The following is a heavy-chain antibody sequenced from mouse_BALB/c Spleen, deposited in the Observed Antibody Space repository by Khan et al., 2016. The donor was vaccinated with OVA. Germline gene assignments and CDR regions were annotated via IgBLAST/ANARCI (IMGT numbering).Heavy chain of an antibody. CDR3: ARLAYYYESEGFAY. D-gene: IGHD1-1*01. J-gene: IGHJ3*01. CDR1: GFTFSTYG. Sequence: EVELVESGGDVVKPGGSLKLSCAASGFTFSTYGMSWVRQTPDKRLEWVATVSTGGHYTYYSDTAKGRFTISRDNAKNTLYLQMSSLKSEDTAMFYCARLAYYYESEGFAYWGQGTLVTVSA. V-gene: IGHV5-6*01. CDR2: VSTGGHYT.